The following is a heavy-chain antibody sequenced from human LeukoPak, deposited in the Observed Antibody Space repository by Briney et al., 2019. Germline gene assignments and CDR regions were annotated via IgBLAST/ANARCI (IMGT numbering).Heavy chain of an antibody. Sequence: ASVKVSCKASGYTFTSYGISWVRQAPGQGLEWMGWISAYNGNTNYAQKLQGRVTMTTDTSTSTAYMELRSLRSDDTAMYYCARDDYYGSGSYAFDIWGQGTMVTASS. V-gene: IGHV1-18*01. CDR3: ARDDYYGSGSYAFDI. J-gene: IGHJ3*02. D-gene: IGHD3-10*01. CDR1: GYTFTSYG. CDR2: ISAYNGNT.